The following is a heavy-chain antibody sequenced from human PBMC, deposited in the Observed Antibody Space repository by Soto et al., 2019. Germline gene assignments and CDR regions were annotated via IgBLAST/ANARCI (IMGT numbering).Heavy chain of an antibody. J-gene: IGHJ4*02. CDR3: ARGMAAARPVDY. D-gene: IGHD6-6*01. V-gene: IGHV4-34*01. CDR2: INHSGST. Sequence: SETLSLTCAVYGGSFSCYYWSWIRQPPGKGLEWIGEINHSGSTNYNPSLKSRVTISVDTSKNQFSLKLSSVTAADTAVYYCARGMAAARPVDYWGQGTLVTVSS. CDR1: GGSFSCYY.